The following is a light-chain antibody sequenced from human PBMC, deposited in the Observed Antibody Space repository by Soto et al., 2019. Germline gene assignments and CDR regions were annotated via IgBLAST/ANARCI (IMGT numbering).Light chain of an antibody. CDR1: QTISSW. V-gene: IGKV1-5*03. Sequence: DIQMTQSPSTLPALVGDRVSITCRASQTISSWLAWYQQKPGKAPKLLIYKAYTLKSGVPSRFSGSGSGTEFTLTISSLQPDDFATYYCQHYNSYSEAFGQGTKVDIK. J-gene: IGKJ1*01. CDR3: QHYNSYSEA. CDR2: KAY.